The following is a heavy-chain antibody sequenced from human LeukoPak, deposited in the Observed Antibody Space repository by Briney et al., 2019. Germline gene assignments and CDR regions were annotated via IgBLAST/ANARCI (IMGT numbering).Heavy chain of an antibody. CDR1: GFTFSSYS. J-gene: IGHJ4*02. CDR2: ISSSSGYI. D-gene: IGHD4-17*01. V-gene: IGHV3-21*03. Sequence: PGGSPRLSCAASGFTFSSYSMNWVRQAPGKGLEWVSSISSSSGYIYYADSVKGRFTISRDNAKNSLYLQMNSLRAEDTAVYYCARHDYGDNPLNYFDYWGQGTLVTVSS. CDR3: ARHDYGDNPLNYFDY.